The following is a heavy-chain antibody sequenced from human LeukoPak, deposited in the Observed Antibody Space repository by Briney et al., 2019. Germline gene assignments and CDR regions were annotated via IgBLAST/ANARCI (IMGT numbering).Heavy chain of an antibody. CDR2: ISGSVSGSGDST. Sequence: GGSLRLSCAASGFSFGSYAMSWVRQAPGKGLEWVSEISGSVSGSGDSTLYADSVKGRFTISRDNSKKTLFLQMNSLRAEDTAVYYCAKGKVNHDGALDIWGQGTVVTVSS. D-gene: IGHD3-16*01. V-gene: IGHV3-23*01. CDR3: AKGKVNHDGALDI. J-gene: IGHJ3*02. CDR1: GFSFGSYA.